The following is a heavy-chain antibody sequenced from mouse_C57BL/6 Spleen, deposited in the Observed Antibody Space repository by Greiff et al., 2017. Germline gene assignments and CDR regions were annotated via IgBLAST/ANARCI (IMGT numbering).Heavy chain of an antibody. CDR1: GYAFSSSW. J-gene: IGHJ4*01. Sequence: QVQLQQSGPELVKPGASVKISCKASGYAFSSSWMNWVKQRPGKGLEWIGRIYPGDGDTNYNGKFKGKATLTADTSSSTAYMQRSSLTSEDSAVYFCARVVYDYDGAMDYWGQGTSVTVSS. CDR2: IYPGDGDT. D-gene: IGHD2-4*01. CDR3: ARVVYDYDGAMDY. V-gene: IGHV1-82*01.